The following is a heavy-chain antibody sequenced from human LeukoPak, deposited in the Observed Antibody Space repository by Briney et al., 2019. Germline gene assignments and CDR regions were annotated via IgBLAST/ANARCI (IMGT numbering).Heavy chain of an antibody. CDR3: ARDLFPYCSSTSCYGNYFDY. Sequence: ASVKVSCKASGYTFTSYDINWVRQAPGQGLEWMGWISAYNGNTNYAQKLQGRVTMTTDTSTSTAYMELRSLRSDDTAVYYCARDLFPYCSSTSCYGNYFDYWGQGTLVTVSS. CDR2: ISAYNGNT. CDR1: GYTFTSYD. D-gene: IGHD2-2*01. V-gene: IGHV1-18*01. J-gene: IGHJ4*02.